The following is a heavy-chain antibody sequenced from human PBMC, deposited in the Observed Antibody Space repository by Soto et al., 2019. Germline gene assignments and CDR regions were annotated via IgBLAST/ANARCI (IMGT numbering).Heavy chain of an antibody. CDR1: GYTFTSYD. J-gene: IGHJ6*02. V-gene: IGHV1-8*01. D-gene: IGHD6-13*01. CDR2: MNPNSGNT. CDR3: ARRGYSSSWYYYYYYGMDV. Sequence: QVQLVKSGAEVKKPGASVKVSCKASGYTFTSYDINWMRQATGQGLEWMGWMNPNSGNTGYAQKFQGRVTMTRNTSISTAYMELSSLRSEDTAVYYCARRGYSSSWYYYYYYGMDVWGQGTTVTVSS.